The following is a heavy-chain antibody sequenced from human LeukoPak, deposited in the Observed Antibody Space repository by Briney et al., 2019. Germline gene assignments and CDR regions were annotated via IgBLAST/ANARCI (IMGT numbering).Heavy chain of an antibody. CDR2: ISYDGSNK. CDR1: GFTFSRYT. CDR3: ARDRYYGSGRYNYFDY. D-gene: IGHD3-10*01. J-gene: IGHJ4*02. Sequence: PGGSLRLSCAASGFTFSRYTMHWVRQAPGKGLEWVAVISYDGSNKDHADSVKGRFTISRDSSKNTLYLQMNSLRAEDTAVYYCARDRYYGSGRYNYFDYWGQGTLVTVSS. V-gene: IGHV3-30-3*01.